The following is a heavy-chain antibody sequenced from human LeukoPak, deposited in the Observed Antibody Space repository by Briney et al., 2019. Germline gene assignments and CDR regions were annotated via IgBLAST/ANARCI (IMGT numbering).Heavy chain of an antibody. D-gene: IGHD2-2*01. CDR3: AKGRDTTNFYDY. CDR2: IGGSGSST. J-gene: IGHJ4*02. V-gene: IGHV3-23*01. Sequence: QPGGSLRLSCAASGFTFSSYAMSWVRQAPGKGLEWVSTIGGSGSSTYSADSVKGRFTISRDNSKNTLYLQMNSLRAEDTAVYYCAKGRDTTNFYDYWGLGTLVTASS. CDR1: GFTFSSYA.